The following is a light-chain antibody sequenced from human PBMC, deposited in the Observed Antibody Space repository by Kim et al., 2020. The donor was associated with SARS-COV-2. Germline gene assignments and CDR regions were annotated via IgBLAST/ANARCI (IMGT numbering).Light chain of an antibody. CDR2: SNN. V-gene: IGLV1-44*01. CDR1: SSNIGSNT. CDR3: ATTDDSLNGVV. Sequence: ELTQPPSASGSPGQTVTLSCSGSSSNIGSNTVTWYRQLPRTAPKLVIHSNNRRSSGVSDRFSGSKSGNSAYLAISGLQSDDEADYYCATTDDSLNGVVFGGGTQLTVL. J-gene: IGLJ3*02.